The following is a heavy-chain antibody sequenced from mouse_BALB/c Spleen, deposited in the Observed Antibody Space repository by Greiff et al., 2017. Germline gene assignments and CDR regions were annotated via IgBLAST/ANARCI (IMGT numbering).Heavy chain of an antibody. J-gene: IGHJ4*01. V-gene: IGHV2-9*02. Sequence: QVQLKESGPGLVAPSQSLSITCTVSGFSLTSYGVHWVRQPPGKGLEWLGVIWAGGSTNYNSALMSRLSISKDNSKSQVFLKMNSLQTDDTAMYYCARGGPHYYGYDYYAMDYWGQGTSVTVSS. CDR2: IWAGGST. CDR1: GFSLTSYG. D-gene: IGHD1-2*01. CDR3: ARGGPHYYGYDYYAMDY.